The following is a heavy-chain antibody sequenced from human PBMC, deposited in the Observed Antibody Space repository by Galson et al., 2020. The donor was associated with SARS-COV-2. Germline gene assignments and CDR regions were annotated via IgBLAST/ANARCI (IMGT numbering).Heavy chain of an antibody. V-gene: IGHV4-34*01. J-gene: IGHJ6*03. Sequence: SCAVYGGPLKNYYWTWIRQSPGKGLQWIGEINHRGSTNYNPSLQARVAMSVDTSKNQFSLRLSSVTAADTAVYYCVRGAEERRIIVVVPYYDAYRDVWGGGTAVTVSS. CDR1: GGPLKNYY. D-gene: IGHD2-2*01. CDR3: VRGAEERRIIVVVPYYDAYRDV. CDR2: INHRGST.